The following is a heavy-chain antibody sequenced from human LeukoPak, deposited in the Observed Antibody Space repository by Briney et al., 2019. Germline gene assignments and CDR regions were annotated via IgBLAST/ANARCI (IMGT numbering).Heavy chain of an antibody. V-gene: IGHV4-34*01. CDR3: ARGRPIDYDSSGYYYDY. Sequence: SETLSLTCAVYGGSFSGYYWSWIRQPPGKGLEWIGEINHSGSTNYNPSLKSRVTISVDTSKNQFFLKLSSVTAADTAVYYCARGRPIDYDSSGYYYDYWGQGTLVTVSS. CDR1: GGSFSGYY. CDR2: INHSGST. J-gene: IGHJ4*02. D-gene: IGHD3-22*01.